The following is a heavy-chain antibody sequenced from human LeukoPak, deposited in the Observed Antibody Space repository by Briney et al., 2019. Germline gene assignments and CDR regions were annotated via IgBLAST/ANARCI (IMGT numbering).Heavy chain of an antibody. J-gene: IGHJ4*02. CDR3: ARVGYCSRGVCFNYEY. CDR2: INPNTGGT. CDR1: GYSFTGNY. V-gene: IGHV1-2*02. Sequence: ASERLSFTSSGYSFTGNYMHWVRQPPGQGFEWMGWINPNTGGTNYAQKFKGRVLMTRDTSISTAYLELSSLESDDTAVYYCARVGYCSRGVCFNYEYWGQGTQVTVSS. D-gene: IGHD2-2*03.